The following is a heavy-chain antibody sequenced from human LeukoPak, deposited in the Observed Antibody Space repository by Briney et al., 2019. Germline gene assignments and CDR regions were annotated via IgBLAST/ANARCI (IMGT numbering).Heavy chain of an antibody. CDR3: ARADGDTYGKIDY. CDR2: IYPGDSDT. Sequence: GASLKISCKGSGYSFISYWIAWVRQMPGKGLEWMGIIYPGDSDTRYSPSFQGQVTISADKSISTAYLQWSSLKASDTAIYYCARADGDTYGKIDYWGQGTLVTVS. CDR1: GYSFISYW. J-gene: IGHJ4*02. D-gene: IGHD5-18*01. V-gene: IGHV5-51*01.